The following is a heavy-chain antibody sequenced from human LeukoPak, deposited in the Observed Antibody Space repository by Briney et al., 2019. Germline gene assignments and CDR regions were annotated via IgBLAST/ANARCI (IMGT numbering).Heavy chain of an antibody. CDR2: ISTCKGNT. V-gene: IGHV1-18*01. J-gene: IGHJ4*02. D-gene: IGHD6-6*01. Sequence: ASVKVSCKASGYTFTSYGISWVRQAPGQGLEWMGWISTCKGNTNYAQKLQGRVIVTTDTSTSTVYMELRSLRSDDTAVYYCGRSMDSSTSRLIEYWGQGTLVTVSS. CDR1: GYTFTSYG. CDR3: GRSMDSSTSRLIEY.